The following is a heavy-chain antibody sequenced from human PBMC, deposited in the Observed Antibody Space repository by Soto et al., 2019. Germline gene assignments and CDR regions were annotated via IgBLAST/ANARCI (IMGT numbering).Heavy chain of an antibody. D-gene: IGHD6-13*01. V-gene: IGHV3-30*18. CDR2: ISYDGSNK. J-gene: IGHJ6*02. CDR3: AKERVRYSSPKKPHYGMDV. Sequence: PGGSLRLSCAASGFTFSSYGMHWVRQAPGKGLEWVAVISYDGSNKYYADSVKGRFTISGDNSKNTLYLQMNSLRAEDTAVYYCAKERVRYSSPKKPHYGMDVWGQGTTVTVSS. CDR1: GFTFSSYG.